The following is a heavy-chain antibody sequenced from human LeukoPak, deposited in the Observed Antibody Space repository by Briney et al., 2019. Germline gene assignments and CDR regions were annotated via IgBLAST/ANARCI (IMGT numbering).Heavy chain of an antibody. CDR1: GFTFDDYA. CDR3: AKDRGIEYSSGWFGY. D-gene: IGHD6-19*01. V-gene: IGHV3-9*01. Sequence: PGRSLRLSCAASGFTFDDYAMHWVRQAPGKGLEWVSGICWNSGSIGYADSVKGRFTISRDNAKNSLYLQMNSLRAEDTALYYCAKDRGIEYSSGWFGYWGQGTLVTVSS. CDR2: ICWNSGSI. J-gene: IGHJ5*01.